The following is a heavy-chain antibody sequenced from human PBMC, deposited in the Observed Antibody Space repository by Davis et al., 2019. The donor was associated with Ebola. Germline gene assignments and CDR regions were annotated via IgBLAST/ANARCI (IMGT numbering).Heavy chain of an antibody. Sequence: GESLKISCAASGFTVSSNYMSWVRQAPGKGLEWVSVIYSGGSTYYADSVKGRFTISRDNSKNTLYLQMNSLRAEDTAVYYCARDRRRYAFDIWGQGTMVTVSS. CDR2: IYSGGST. CDR3: ARDRRRYAFDI. CDR1: GFTVSSNY. D-gene: IGHD4-17*01. V-gene: IGHV3-53*01. J-gene: IGHJ3*02.